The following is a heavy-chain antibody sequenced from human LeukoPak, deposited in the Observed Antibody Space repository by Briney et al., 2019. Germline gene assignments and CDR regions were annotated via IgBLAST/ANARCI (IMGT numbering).Heavy chain of an antibody. CDR3: ARDIQPRFGVVNNWFDP. CDR2: IYTSGGT. J-gene: IGHJ5*02. Sequence: SETLSLTCTVSGGSISSYYWSWIRQPAGKGLEWIGRIYTSGGTNYNPSLKSRVTMSVDTSKNQFSLKLSSVTAADTAVYYCARDIQPRFGVVNNWFDPWGQGTLVTVSS. V-gene: IGHV4-4*07. D-gene: IGHD3-3*01. CDR1: GGSISSYY.